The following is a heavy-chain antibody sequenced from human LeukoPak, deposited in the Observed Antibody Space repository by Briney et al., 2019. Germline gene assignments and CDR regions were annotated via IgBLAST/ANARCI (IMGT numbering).Heavy chain of an antibody. CDR2: ISSSSSYI. CDR1: GFTFSSYS. CDR3: ARDPGSLIAVAGTE. J-gene: IGHJ4*02. Sequence: GGSLRLSCAASGFTFSSYSMNWVRQAPGKGLEWVSSISSSSSYIYYADPVKGRFTISRDNAKNSLYLQMNSLRAEDTAVYYCARDPGSLIAVAGTEWGQGTLVTVSS. V-gene: IGHV3-21*01. D-gene: IGHD6-19*01.